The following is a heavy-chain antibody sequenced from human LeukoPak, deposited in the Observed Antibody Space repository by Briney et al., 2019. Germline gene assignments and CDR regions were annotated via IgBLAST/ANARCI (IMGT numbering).Heavy chain of an antibody. CDR1: GGSISSSSYY. CDR3: ARALTDNYDILPSRGPSWFDP. D-gene: IGHD3-9*01. J-gene: IGHJ5*02. CDR2: IYYSGST. Sequence: PSETLSLTCTVSGGSISSSSYYWGWIRQPPGKGLEWIGSIYYSGSTYYNPSLKSRVTISVDTSKNQFSLKLSSVTAADTAVYYCARALTDNYDILPSRGPSWFDPWGQGTLVTVSS. V-gene: IGHV4-39*07.